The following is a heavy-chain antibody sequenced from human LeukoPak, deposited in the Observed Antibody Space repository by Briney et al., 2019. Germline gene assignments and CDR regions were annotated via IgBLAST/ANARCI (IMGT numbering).Heavy chain of an antibody. CDR1: GYTFIDYW. D-gene: IGHD3-3*01. CDR2: ININSGGI. V-gene: IGHV1-2*06. J-gene: IGHJ4*02. Sequence: ASVKVSWKTSGYTFIDYWIHWVRQAPGQGLEWMGRININSGGINYAQKFQGRVTMTRATSISTAYMELSRLRFDDTAVYYCARDRDGGVGTMDYWGQGTLVPASS. CDR3: ARDRDGGVGTMDY.